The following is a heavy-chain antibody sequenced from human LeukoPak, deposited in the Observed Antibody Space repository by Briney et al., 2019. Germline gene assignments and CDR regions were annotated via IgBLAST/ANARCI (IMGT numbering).Heavy chain of an antibody. CDR3: ARAMLRGVIDY. CDR1: GFTFSSFW. CDR2: INTDGSNT. V-gene: IGHV3-74*01. J-gene: IGHJ4*02. D-gene: IGHD3-10*01. Sequence: PGGSLRLSCAASGFTFSSFWMHWVRHAPGKGLVWVSRINTDGSNTIYADSVKGRFAISRDNAKHSLYLQMNSLRDEDTAVYYCARAMLRGVIDYWGQGTLVTVSS.